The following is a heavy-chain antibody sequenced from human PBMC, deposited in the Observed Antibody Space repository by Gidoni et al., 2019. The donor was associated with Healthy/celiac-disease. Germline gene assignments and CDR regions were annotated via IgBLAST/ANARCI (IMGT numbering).Heavy chain of an antibody. Sequence: QVQLQESGPGLVKPSETLSLTCTVSGGSISSYYWSWIRQPPGKGLEWIGYIYYSGSTNDNPSLKCRVTISVDTSKNQFSLKLSSVTAADTAVYYCARFSISSARFDYWGQGTLVTVSS. CDR2: IYYSGST. V-gene: IGHV4-59*01. J-gene: IGHJ4*02. CDR3: ARFSISSARFDY. CDR1: GGSISSYY.